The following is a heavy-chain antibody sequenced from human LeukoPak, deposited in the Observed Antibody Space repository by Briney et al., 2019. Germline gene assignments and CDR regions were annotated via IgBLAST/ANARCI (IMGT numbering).Heavy chain of an antibody. Sequence: ASVKVSCKVSGYTLTELSMHWVRQAPGKELEWMGGFDPEDGETIYAQKFQGRVTMTEDTSTDTAYMELSSLRSEDTAVYYCATGLSLFDAFDIWGQGTMVTVSS. D-gene: IGHD3-16*02. J-gene: IGHJ3*02. CDR1: GYTLTELS. CDR2: FDPEDGET. V-gene: IGHV1-24*01. CDR3: ATGLSLFDAFDI.